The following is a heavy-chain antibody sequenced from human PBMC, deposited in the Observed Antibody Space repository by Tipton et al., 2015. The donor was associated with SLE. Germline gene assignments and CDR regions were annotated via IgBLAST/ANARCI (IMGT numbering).Heavy chain of an antibody. CDR2: TYYNGRST. J-gene: IGHJ4*02. D-gene: IGHD3-3*01. Sequence: TLSLTCTVSGDSINSVGYYWTWIRQIPGRGLEWIGSTYYNGRSTSYNPSLESRLTISPDTSNNQFSLKMTSVTAADTAVYYCARTGYTFWNGSFDSWGQGTLVTVSS. CDR3: ARTGYTFWNGSFDS. CDR1: GDSINSVGYY. V-gene: IGHV4-31*03.